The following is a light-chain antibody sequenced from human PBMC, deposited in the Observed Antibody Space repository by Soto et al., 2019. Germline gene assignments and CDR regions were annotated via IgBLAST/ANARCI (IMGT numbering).Light chain of an antibody. CDR3: CSYAGSTTLV. V-gene: IGLV2-14*01. CDR1: SSDVGGYDY. CDR2: EVS. Sequence: QSALTQPASVSGSPGQSITISCTGTSSDVGGYDYVSWYQLHPGKAPKLMVFEVSNRPSGVSYRFSGSKSGNTASLTISGLQAEDEADYYCCSYAGSTTLVFGGGTQLTVL. J-gene: IGLJ7*01.